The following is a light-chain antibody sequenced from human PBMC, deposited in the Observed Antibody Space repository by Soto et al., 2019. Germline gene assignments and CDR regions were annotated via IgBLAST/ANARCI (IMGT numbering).Light chain of an antibody. Sequence: QSALTQAASVSGSPGQSITISCTGTSSDVGGYNYVSWYQHHPGKAPKLMIYEVNKRPSGVSNRFSGSKSGKTASLTISGLQAEDEADYYCSSYTTSNTPLYVFGTGTKLTVL. CDR3: SSYTTSNTPLYV. J-gene: IGLJ1*01. V-gene: IGLV2-14*01. CDR2: EVN. CDR1: SSDVGGYNY.